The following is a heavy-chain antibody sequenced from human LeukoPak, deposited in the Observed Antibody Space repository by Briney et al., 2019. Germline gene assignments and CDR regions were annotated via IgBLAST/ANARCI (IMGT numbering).Heavy chain of an antibody. J-gene: IGHJ4*02. D-gene: IGHD6-13*01. Sequence: MSSEILSLTCAVYGGSFSGYYWSWIRQPPGKGQEWIGEINHSGSTNYNPSLKSRVTISVDTSKNQFSLKLSSVTAADTAVYYCARGPTTAIYSSSWYTSFYWGQGTLVTVSS. CDR2: INHSGST. V-gene: IGHV4-34*01. CDR3: ARGPTTAIYSSSWYTSFY. CDR1: GGSFSGYY.